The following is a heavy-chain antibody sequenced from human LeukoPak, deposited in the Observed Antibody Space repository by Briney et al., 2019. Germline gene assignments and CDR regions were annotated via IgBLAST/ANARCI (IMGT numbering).Heavy chain of an antibody. CDR2: IYYSGNT. CDR3: ARRGYSGYDSILYYYYGMDV. CDR1: GGSISSYY. V-gene: IGHV4-59*08. D-gene: IGHD5-12*01. J-gene: IGHJ6*02. Sequence: SETLSLTCTVSGGSISSYYWSWIRQPPGKGLEWIGYIYYSGNTDYNPSLKSRVTISVDTSKNQFSLKLSSVTAADTAVYYCARRGYSGYDSILYYYYGMDVWGQGTTVTVSS.